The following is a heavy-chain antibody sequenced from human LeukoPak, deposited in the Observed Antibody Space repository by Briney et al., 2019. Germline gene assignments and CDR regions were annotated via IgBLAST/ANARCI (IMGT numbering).Heavy chain of an antibody. CDR3: ARSPHILTGENFDY. CDR2: INPNSGGT. CDR1: GYSFTAYY. D-gene: IGHD3-9*01. J-gene: IGHJ4*02. V-gene: IGHV1-2*02. Sequence: ASVKVSCKASGYSFTAYYMRWVRQAPGQGLEWMRWINPNSGGTNYAQKFQGRVTMTRDTSITTAYMEMSRLRSDDTALYYCARSPHILTGENFDYWGQGTLVTVSS.